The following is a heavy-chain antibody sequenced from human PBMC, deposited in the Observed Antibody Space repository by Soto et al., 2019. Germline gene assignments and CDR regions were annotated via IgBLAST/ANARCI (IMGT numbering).Heavy chain of an antibody. CDR1: GFTFSSYG. J-gene: IGHJ4*02. D-gene: IGHD4-17*01. CDR2: IWYDGSNK. Sequence: QVQLVESGGGVVQPGRSLRLSCAASGFTFSSYGMHWVRQAPGKGLEWVAVIWYDGSNKYYADSVKGRFTISRDNSTNTMYLQMNSLRAEDTAVYYCARAGYGGNSAFDYGGQGTLVTVSS. CDR3: ARAGYGGNSAFDY. V-gene: IGHV3-33*01.